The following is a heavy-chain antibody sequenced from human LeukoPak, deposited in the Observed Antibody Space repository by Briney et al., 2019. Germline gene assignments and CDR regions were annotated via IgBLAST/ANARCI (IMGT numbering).Heavy chain of an antibody. CDR3: ARQSGAARPFRN. J-gene: IGHJ4*02. Sequence: PSETLSLTCTVSGGSISSSSYYWGWIRQPPGKGLEWIGEINYSGSTNYNASLKSRVTISVDTSKNQFSLKLSSVTAADTAVYYCARQSGAARPFRNWGQGTLVSVSS. D-gene: IGHD6-6*01. CDR2: INYSGST. CDR1: GGSISSSSYY. V-gene: IGHV4-39*01.